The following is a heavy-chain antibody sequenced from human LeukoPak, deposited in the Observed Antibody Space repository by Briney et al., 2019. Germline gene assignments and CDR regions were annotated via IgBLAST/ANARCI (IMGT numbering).Heavy chain of an antibody. Sequence: SETLSLTCTVSGGSISTYYWSWIRQPPGKGLEWIGYIYYGGNTNYNPSLKSRVSISVDTSNDQFSLKLSSVTAADTAVYYCARGAVAAPYDAFDIWGQGTMVTVSS. J-gene: IGHJ3*02. D-gene: IGHD6-19*01. CDR1: GGSISTYY. V-gene: IGHV4-59*01. CDR2: IYYGGNT. CDR3: ARGAVAAPYDAFDI.